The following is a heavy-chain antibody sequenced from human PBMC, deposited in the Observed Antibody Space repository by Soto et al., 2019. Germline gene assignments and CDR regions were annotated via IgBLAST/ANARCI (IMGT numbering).Heavy chain of an antibody. CDR3: ARARYYYDSSGYYPLGYYYYGMDV. CDR2: IIPIFGTA. J-gene: IGHJ6*02. V-gene: IGHV1-69*13. Sequence: WASVKVSCKASGGTFSSYAISWVRQAPGQGLEWMGGIIPIFGTANYAQKFQGRVTITADESTSTAYMELSSLRSEDTAVYYCARARYYYDSSGYYPLGYYYYGMDVWGQGTTVTVSS. D-gene: IGHD3-22*01. CDR1: GGTFSSYA.